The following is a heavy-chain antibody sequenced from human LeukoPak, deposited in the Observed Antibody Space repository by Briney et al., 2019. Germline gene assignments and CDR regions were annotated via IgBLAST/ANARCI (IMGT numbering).Heavy chain of an antibody. Sequence: LGESLKISCKGSGCSFTSYWIAWVRQMPGKGLEWMGIIYPGDSDTTYSPSFQGQVTISADKSISTAYLQWNSLQASDTAMYYCARLGGYCSTTACYQLDYWGQGTLVTVSS. V-gene: IGHV5-51*01. CDR1: GCSFTSYW. D-gene: IGHD2-2*01. J-gene: IGHJ4*02. CDR2: IYPGDSDT. CDR3: ARLGGYCSTTACYQLDY.